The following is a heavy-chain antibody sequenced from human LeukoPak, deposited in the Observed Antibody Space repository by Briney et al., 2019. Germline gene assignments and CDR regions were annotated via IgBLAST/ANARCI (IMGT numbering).Heavy chain of an antibody. V-gene: IGHV3-23*01. CDR1: GFTFSSYA. D-gene: IGHD3-22*01. J-gene: IGHJ4*02. CDR2: ISGSGGST. Sequence: GSLRLSCAASGFTFSSYAMSWVRQAPGKGLEWVSAISGSGGSTYYADSVKGRFTISRDNSKNTLYLQMNSLRAEDTAVYYCAKGATYYYDSSGYYHPLGFDYWGQGTLVTVSS. CDR3: AKGATYYYDSSGYYHPLGFDY.